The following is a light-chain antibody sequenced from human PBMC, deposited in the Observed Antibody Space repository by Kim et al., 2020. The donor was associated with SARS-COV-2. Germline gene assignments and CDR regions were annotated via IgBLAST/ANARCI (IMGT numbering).Light chain of an antibody. V-gene: IGLV3-19*01. Sequence: SSELTQDPAVSVALGQTVRITCQGDSLRSYYATWYQQKPGQAPILVIYGKNNRPSGIPDRFSGSSSGNTASLTITGTQAGDEADYYCNYRDSNDNEGFGG. CDR3: NYRDSNDNEG. CDR2: GKN. J-gene: IGLJ2*01. CDR1: SLRSYY.